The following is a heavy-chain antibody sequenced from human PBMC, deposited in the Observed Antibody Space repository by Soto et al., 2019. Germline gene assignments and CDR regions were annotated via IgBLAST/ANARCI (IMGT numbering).Heavy chain of an antibody. CDR3: ARLGGDGDYVIIY. J-gene: IGHJ4*02. CDR1: GGSISSSSYY. V-gene: IGHV4-39*01. CDR2: IYYSGST. D-gene: IGHD4-17*01. Sequence: SETLSLTCTVSGGSISSSSYYWGWIRQPPGKGLEWIGSIYYSGSTYYNPSLKSRVTISVDTSKNQFSLKLSSVTAADTAVYYCARLGGDGDYVIIYWGQGTLVTVSS.